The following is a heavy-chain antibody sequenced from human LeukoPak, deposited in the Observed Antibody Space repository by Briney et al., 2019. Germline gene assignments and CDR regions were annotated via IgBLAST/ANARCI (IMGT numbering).Heavy chain of an antibody. CDR2: ISSSSSSYI. J-gene: IGHJ6*02. D-gene: IGHD7-27*01. CDR3: AKANPAGDYYYYYGMDV. V-gene: IGHV3-21*01. CDR1: GFTFSSYS. Sequence: GGSLRLSCAASGFTFSSYSMNWVRQAPGKGLEWVSSISSSSSSYIYYADSVKGRFTISRDNAKNSLYLQMNSLRAEDTAVYYCAKANPAGDYYYYYGMDVWGQGTTVTVSS.